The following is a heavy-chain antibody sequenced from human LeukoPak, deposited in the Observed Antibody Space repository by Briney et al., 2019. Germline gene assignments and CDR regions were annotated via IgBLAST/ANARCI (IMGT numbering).Heavy chain of an antibody. CDR2: IVVGSGNT. D-gene: IGHD3-22*01. J-gene: IGHJ4*02. CDR1: GFTFTSSA. V-gene: IGHV1-58*01. Sequence: AASVKVSCKASGFTFTSSAVQWVRQAHGQRLEWIGWIVVGSGNTNYAQKFQERVTITRDMSTSTAYMELSSLRSEDTAVYYCAAKSMIVVDRERLDDYWGQGTLVTVSS. CDR3: AAKSMIVVDRERLDDY.